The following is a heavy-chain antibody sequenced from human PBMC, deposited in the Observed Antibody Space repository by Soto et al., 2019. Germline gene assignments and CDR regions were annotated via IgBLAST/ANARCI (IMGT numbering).Heavy chain of an antibody. D-gene: IGHD3-22*01. CDR3: ARGNRVYDSSGYYPGKRDY. V-gene: IGHV3-21*01. CDR1: GFTFSSYS. Sequence: PGGSLRLSCAASGFTFSSYSMNWVRQAPGKGLEWVSSISSSSSYIYYADSVKGRFTISRDNAKNSLYLQMNSLRAEDTAVYYCARGNRVYDSSGYYPGKRDYWGQGTLVTVSS. J-gene: IGHJ4*02. CDR2: ISSSSSYI.